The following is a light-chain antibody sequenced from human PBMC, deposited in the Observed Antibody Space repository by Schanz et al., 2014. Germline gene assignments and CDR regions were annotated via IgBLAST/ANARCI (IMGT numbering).Light chain of an antibody. CDR1: QSVSSNY. CDR2: GVS. J-gene: IGKJ3*01. Sequence: EIVLTQSPGTLSLSPGEGATLSCRASQSVSSNYLAWYQQKRGQAPRLLIYGVSSRATGIPDRFSGSGSGTDFTLTISRLELEDFALYYYQKFGSSPLTFAPGTKGNTK. V-gene: IGKV3-20*01. CDR3: QKFGSSPLT.